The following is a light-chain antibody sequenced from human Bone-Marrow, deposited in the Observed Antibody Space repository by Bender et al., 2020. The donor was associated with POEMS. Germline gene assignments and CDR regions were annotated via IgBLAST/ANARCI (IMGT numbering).Light chain of an antibody. CDR2: KDS. CDR3: QSEDSSGSYVI. CDR1: ALTNQF. J-gene: IGLJ2*01. Sequence: SSELTQSTSVSVSPGQTARITCSGDALTNQFAYWYQQKSGQAPVVVIYKDSERPSGIPERFSGSTSGTTVTLTISGVQAEDEADYYCQSEDSSGSYVIFGGGTKLTVL. V-gene: IGLV3-25*03.